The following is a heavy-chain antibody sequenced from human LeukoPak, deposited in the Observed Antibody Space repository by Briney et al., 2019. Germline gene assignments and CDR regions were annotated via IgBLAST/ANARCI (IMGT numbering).Heavy chain of an antibody. CDR2: IYTSGST. J-gene: IGHJ3*02. D-gene: IGHD3-9*01. CDR3: ARDLLIRGWLFDAFGI. CDR1: GGSISSYY. V-gene: IGHV4-4*07. Sequence: PSETLSLTCTVSGGSISSYYWSWIRQPAGKGLEWIGRIYTSGSTNYNPSLKSRVTMSVDTSKNQFSLKLSSVTAADTAVYYCARDLLIRGWLFDAFGIWGQGTMVTVSS.